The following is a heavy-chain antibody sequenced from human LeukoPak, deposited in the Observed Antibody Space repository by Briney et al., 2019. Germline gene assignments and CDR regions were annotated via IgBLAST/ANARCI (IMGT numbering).Heavy chain of an antibody. V-gene: IGHV3-48*01. CDR1: VSTFSSHS. J-gene: IGHJ4*02. Sequence: GGPLSLSCVYSVSTFSSHSMSWVREAPGKGLGWVSYINGGGSPIYYAESVRGRFTISRDNAKNSLYLQMNSLRAEDTAVYYCVRDNPRCCGVVPANIDDYWGQGTLVTVSS. D-gene: IGHD2-15*01. CDR2: INGGGSPI. CDR3: VRDNPRCCGVVPANIDDY.